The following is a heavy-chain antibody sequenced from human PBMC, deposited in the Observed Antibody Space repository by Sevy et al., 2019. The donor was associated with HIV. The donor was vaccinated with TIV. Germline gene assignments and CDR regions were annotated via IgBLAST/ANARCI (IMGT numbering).Heavy chain of an antibody. CDR1: GFSFSYYG. D-gene: IGHD4-17*01. V-gene: IGHV3-30*02. Sequence: GGSLRLSCAASGFSFSYYGMHWVRQAPGKGLEWVAFIRYDGVNEYYTDSVKGRFTVSRDNSKNTLYLQMNSLRAEDTAVYYCAKLMTGFYGDFEVHYSEYWGQGTQVTVSS. J-gene: IGHJ4*02. CDR2: IRYDGVNE. CDR3: AKLMTGFYGDFEVHYSEY.